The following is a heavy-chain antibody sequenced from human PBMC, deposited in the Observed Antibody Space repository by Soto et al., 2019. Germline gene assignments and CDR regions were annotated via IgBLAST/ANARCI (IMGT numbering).Heavy chain of an antibody. CDR2: ISGSGGST. CDR3: AKAVYVKTTVTKRGPFDY. V-gene: IGHV3-23*01. J-gene: IGHJ4*02. Sequence: GGSLRLSCAASGFTFSSYAMSWVRQAPGKGLEWVSAISGSGGSTYYADSVKGRFTISRDNSKNMLYLQMNSLRAEDTAVYYCAKAVYVKTTVTKRGPFDYWGQGTLVTVSS. CDR1: GFTFSSYA. D-gene: IGHD4-17*01.